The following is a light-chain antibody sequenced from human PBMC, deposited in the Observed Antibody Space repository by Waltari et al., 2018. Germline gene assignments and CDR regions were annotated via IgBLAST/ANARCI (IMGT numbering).Light chain of an antibody. CDR3: QQYGNLPRT. CDR2: GAS. Sequence: ETVLTQSPGTLSLSPGDRATLSCRASQSVSSNYLAWYQHKPGQAPRLLISGASSRATGSPDRFSGSGSGTDFTLTISRLVPEDFAVYYCQQYGNLPRTFGQGT. CDR1: QSVSSNY. V-gene: IGKV3-20*01. J-gene: IGKJ1*01.